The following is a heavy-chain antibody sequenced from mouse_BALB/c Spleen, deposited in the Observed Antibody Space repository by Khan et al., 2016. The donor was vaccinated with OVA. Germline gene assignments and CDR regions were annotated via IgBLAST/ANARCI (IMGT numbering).Heavy chain of an antibody. CDR1: GYSITSGYY. CDR3: ARGGRRVAH. V-gene: IGHV3-6*02. D-gene: IGHD1-1*01. CDR2: KAYDGSN. J-gene: IGHJ3*01. Sequence: EVQLLESGPGLVKPSQTLSLTCSVTGYSITSGYYWNWIRQFPGNKLEWMGYKAYDGSNNYNPYLKNRISITRDTSKNQFFLQLNSVTTEDTATXSGARGGRRVAHWGHGTLVTVSA.